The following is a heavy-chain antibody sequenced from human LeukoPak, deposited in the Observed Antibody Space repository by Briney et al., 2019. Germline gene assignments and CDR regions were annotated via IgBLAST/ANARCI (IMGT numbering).Heavy chain of an antibody. CDR1: GFTFSIYT. Sequence: GGSLRLSCVASGFTFSIYTMIWVRQAPGKGLEWVSSITSSSSSMYSADSVKGRLTISRDNAKNSLYLQMNSLRAEDTAVYYCARDLAWGGYWGQGTLVTVSS. V-gene: IGHV3-21*06. J-gene: IGHJ4*02. D-gene: IGHD7-27*01. CDR2: ITSSSSSM. CDR3: ARDLAWGGY.